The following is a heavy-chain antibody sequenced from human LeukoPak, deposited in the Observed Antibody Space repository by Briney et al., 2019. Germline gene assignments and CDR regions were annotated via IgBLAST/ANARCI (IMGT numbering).Heavy chain of an antibody. CDR2: ISYDGSNK. CDR1: GFTFSSYA. V-gene: IGHV3-30-3*01. J-gene: IGHJ6*02. CDR3: ARETYSSSWYYYYGMDV. D-gene: IGHD6-13*01. Sequence: GGSLRLSCAASGFTFSSYAMHWVRQAPGKGLEWVAVISYDGSNKHYADSVKGRFTISRDNSKNTLYLQMNSLRAEDTAVYYCARETYSSSWYYYYGMDVWGQGTTVTVSS.